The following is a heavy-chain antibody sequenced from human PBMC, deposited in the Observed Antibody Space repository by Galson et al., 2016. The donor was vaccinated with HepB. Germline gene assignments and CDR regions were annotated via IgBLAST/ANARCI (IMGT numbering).Heavy chain of an antibody. D-gene: IGHD2-2*01. CDR3: ATMGHCSSTGCYAGYYHYFYMDF. V-gene: IGHV1-69*13. CDR2: IIPIFGTT. Sequence: SVKVSCKAFGGSFTTCGVTWVRQAPGQGLEWMGGIIPIFGTTNYAQRFQGRVTITADESTSTAYLALSSLKSEDTAVYYCATMGHCSSTGCYAGYYHYFYMDFWGKGTTVTVSS. J-gene: IGHJ6*03. CDR1: GGSFTTCG.